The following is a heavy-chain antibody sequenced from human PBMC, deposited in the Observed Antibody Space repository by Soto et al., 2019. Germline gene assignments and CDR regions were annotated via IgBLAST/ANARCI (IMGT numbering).Heavy chain of an antibody. Sequence: QVQLQESGPGLVKPSQTLSLTCTVSGGSISSGGYYWSWIRQHPGKGLEWIGYIYYSGSTYYNPYLYSRVTVSVDTSKNQFSLKLSSVTAADTAVYYCARVFGFGGMDVWGQGTTVTVSS. CDR2: IYYSGST. CDR3: ARVFGFGGMDV. J-gene: IGHJ6*02. CDR1: GGSISSGGYY. D-gene: IGHD3-10*01. V-gene: IGHV4-31*03.